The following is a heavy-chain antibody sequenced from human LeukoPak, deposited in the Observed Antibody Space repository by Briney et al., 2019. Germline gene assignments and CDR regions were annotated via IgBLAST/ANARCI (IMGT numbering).Heavy chain of an antibody. J-gene: IGHJ6*03. CDR3: ARVLSSSSSGREIYYYYMDV. D-gene: IGHD6-13*01. CDR1: GFTFDDYG. V-gene: IGHV3-20*04. CDR2: INWNGGST. Sequence: PGGSLRLSCAASGFTFDDYGMSWVRQAPGKGLEWVSGINWNGGSTGYADSVKGRFTISRDNAKNSLYLQMNSLRAEDTALYYCARVLSSSSSGREIYYYYMDVWGKGTTVTVSS.